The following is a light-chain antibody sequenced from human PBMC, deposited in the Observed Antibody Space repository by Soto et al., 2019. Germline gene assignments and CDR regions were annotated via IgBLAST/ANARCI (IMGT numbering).Light chain of an antibody. Sequence: ILPTRIRTSLTEYVGARVTITCRASQSISSYLNWYQQKPGKAHKLLIYAAYSLQSGVQSRFSGSGSGTDFTLTISSLQPEDFATYYCKQSYSTPQTVGQGTKVDIK. CDR2: AAY. CDR1: QSISSY. J-gene: IGKJ1*01. V-gene: IGKV1-39*01. CDR3: KQSYSTPQT.